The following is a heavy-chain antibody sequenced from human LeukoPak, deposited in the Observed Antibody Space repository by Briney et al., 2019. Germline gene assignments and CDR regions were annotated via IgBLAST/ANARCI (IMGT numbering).Heavy chain of an antibody. V-gene: IGHV3-11*04. CDR3: ARDLVVYDSSGDYHWYFDL. J-gene: IGHJ2*01. CDR1: GFTFSDYY. CDR2: ISSSGSTI. D-gene: IGHD3-22*01. Sequence: GGSLRLSCAASGFTFSDYYMSWIRQAPGKGLEWVSYISSSGSTIYYADSVKGRFTISRDNAKNSLYLQMNSLRAEDTAVYYCARDLVVYDSSGDYHWYFDLWGRGTLVTVSS.